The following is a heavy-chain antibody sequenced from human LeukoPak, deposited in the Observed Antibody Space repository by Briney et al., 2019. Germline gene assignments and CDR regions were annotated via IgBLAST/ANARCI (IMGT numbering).Heavy chain of an antibody. CDR1: GGSISSYY. CDR3: ARSGLYYYSYYMDV. J-gene: IGHJ6*03. D-gene: IGHD2-8*02. V-gene: IGHV4-59*01. Sequence: SETLSLTCSVSGGSISSYYWSWIRQPPGKGLEWIGYIYNSGSTNYNPSLKSRITISADTSKNQFALKLSSVTAADTAVYYCARSGLYYYSYYMDVWGKGTTVTISS. CDR2: IYNSGST.